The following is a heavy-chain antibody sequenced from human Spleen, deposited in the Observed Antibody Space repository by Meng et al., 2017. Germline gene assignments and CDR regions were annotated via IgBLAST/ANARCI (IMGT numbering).Heavy chain of an antibody. J-gene: IGHJ3*02. CDR1: EFTFSSYC. CDR2: ISNSGSYI. CDR3: ARGQTGYSSGWTDAFDI. D-gene: IGHD6-19*01. V-gene: IGHV3-21*01. Sequence: GESLKISCVASEFTFSSYCMNWVRQAPGKGLEWVSSISNSGSYIFYTNSVGGRFTISRDNAKNSLYLQMNSLRAEDTAVYYCARGQTGYSSGWTDAFDIWGQGTMVTVSS.